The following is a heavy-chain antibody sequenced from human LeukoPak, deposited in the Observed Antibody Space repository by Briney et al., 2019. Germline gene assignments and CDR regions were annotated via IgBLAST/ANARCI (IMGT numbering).Heavy chain of an antibody. CDR3: ARALRKNDFLDY. CDR1: GGSISSYY. D-gene: IGHD1-1*01. Sequence: SETLSLTCTVSGGSISSYYWSWIRQPPGKGLEWIGYIYYSGSTNYNPSLKSRVTISVDTSKNQFSLKLSSVTAADTAVYYCARALRKNDFLDYWGQGTLVTVSS. CDR2: IYYSGST. V-gene: IGHV4-59*01. J-gene: IGHJ4*02.